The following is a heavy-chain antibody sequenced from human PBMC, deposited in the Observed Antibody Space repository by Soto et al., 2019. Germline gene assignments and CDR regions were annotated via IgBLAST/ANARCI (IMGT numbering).Heavy chain of an antibody. CDR1: GGTFSSYA. CDR2: ISDDSSYI. J-gene: IGHJ1*01. V-gene: IGHV3-21*06. D-gene: IGHD3-16*01. Sequence: ASVKVSCKASGGTFSSYAISWVRQAPGKGLEWLSSISDDSSYIDYADSLRGRFTVSRDNARNSLYLQIDSLGVEDTAVYYCATPYYFNHWGPGTLVTVSS. CDR3: ATPYYFNH.